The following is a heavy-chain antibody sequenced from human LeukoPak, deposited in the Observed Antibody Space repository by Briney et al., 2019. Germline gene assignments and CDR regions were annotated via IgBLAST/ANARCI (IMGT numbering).Heavy chain of an antibody. J-gene: IGHJ6*02. CDR1: GFIFSNYA. CDR2: IDYSGAYT. CDR3: AKVPYSDYGSGRPSFMDV. D-gene: IGHD3-10*01. V-gene: IGHV3-23*01. Sequence: GGSLRLSCAASGFIFSNYAMSWVRQAPGKGLEWVSTIDYSGAYTYYADSVKGRFTISRDSSKNTLYMQMNSLRAEDTAIYYCAKVPYSDYGSGRPSFMDVWGQGTTVAVS.